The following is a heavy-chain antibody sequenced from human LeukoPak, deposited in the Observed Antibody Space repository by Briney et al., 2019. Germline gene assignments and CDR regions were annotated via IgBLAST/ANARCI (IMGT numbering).Heavy chain of an antibody. CDR1: GFTSSSYP. CDR2: ISDNGRNT. V-gene: IGHV3-23*01. CDR3: AKDIMIWGVNSFDY. D-gene: IGHD3-10*01. J-gene: IGHJ4*02. Sequence: PGGSLRLSCAASGFTSSSYPISWVRHIPGKGLEWVSAISDNGRNTYYADSVRGRFTISRNNSKNTVHLQMDSLRAEDTALYYCAKDIMIWGVNSFDYWGQGTLVTVSS.